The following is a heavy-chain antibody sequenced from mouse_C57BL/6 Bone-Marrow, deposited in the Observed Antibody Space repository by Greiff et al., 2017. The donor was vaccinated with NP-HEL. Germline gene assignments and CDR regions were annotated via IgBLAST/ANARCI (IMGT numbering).Heavy chain of an antibody. CDR1: GYSITSGYY. CDR2: ISYDGSN. J-gene: IGHJ2*01. Sequence: DVKLQESGPGLVKPSQSLSLTCSVTGYSITSGYYWNWIRQFPGNKLEWMGYISYDGSNNYNPSLKNRISITRDTSKNQFFLKLNSVTTEDTATYYCARVADFDYWGQGTTLTVSS. V-gene: IGHV3-6*01. CDR3: ARVADFDY.